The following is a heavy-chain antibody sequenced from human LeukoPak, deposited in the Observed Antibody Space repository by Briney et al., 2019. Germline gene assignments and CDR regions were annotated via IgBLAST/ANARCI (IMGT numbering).Heavy chain of an antibody. Sequence: SETLSLTCTVSGGSISSGGYYWSWIRQHPGTGLEWIGYIYYSGSTYYNPSLKSRVTISVDTSKNQFSLKLSSVTAADTAVYYCASQNYYDSPVDYWGQGTLVTVSS. CDR1: GGSISSGGYY. CDR2: IYYSGST. CDR3: ASQNYYDSPVDY. J-gene: IGHJ4*02. D-gene: IGHD3-22*01. V-gene: IGHV4-31*03.